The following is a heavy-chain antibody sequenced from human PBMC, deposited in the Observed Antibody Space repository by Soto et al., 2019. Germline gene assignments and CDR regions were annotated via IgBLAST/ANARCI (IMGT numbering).Heavy chain of an antibody. CDR1: GGSISSAGYY. D-gene: IGHD2-15*01. J-gene: IGHJ6*03. CDR3: ARDRVVAATQNYYYYMDV. CDR2: IYYSGST. V-gene: IGHV4-31*03. Sequence: SETLSLTCTVSGGSISSAGYYWSWIRQHPGKGLEWIGYIYYSGSTYYNPSLKSRVTISVDTSKNQFSLKLSSVTAADTAVYYCARDRVVAATQNYYYYMDVWGKGTTVTVSS.